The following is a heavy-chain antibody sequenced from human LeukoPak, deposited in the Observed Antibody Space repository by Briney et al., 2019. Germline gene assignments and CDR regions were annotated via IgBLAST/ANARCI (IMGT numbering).Heavy chain of an antibody. CDR3: ARGPPNWGFDY. Sequence: GASVKVSCKASGYTFTSYYMHWVRQATGQGLEWMGWMSPNSGNTGYAQKFQGRVTMTRNTSISTAYMQLSSLRSEDTAVYYCARGPPNWGFDYWGQGTLVTVSS. D-gene: IGHD7-27*01. CDR1: GYTFTSYY. CDR2: MSPNSGNT. J-gene: IGHJ4*02. V-gene: IGHV1-8*02.